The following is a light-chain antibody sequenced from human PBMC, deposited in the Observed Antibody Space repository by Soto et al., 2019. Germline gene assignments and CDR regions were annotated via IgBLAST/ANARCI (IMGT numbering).Light chain of an antibody. CDR2: GAS. Sequence: DIQMTQSPSSLSASVGDTVTSTCRASQGINNFLAWFQQKPGKAPKSLIYGASTLQSGVPSNFSGSGTDTEFTLTISSLQPEDSATYFCQQYHTFPVTFGGGTKVEIK. V-gene: IGKV1-16*02. CDR1: QGINNF. J-gene: IGKJ4*01. CDR3: QQYHTFPVT.